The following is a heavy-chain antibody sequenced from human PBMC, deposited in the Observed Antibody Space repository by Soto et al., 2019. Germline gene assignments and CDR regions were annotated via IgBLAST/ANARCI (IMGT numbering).Heavy chain of an antibody. J-gene: IGHJ4*02. CDR1: GFTFSSYG. CDR3: ARGRYGDYVQDYFDY. CDR2: IWYDGSNK. D-gene: IGHD4-17*01. Sequence: GGSLRLSCAASGFTFSSYGMHWVRQAPGKGLEWVAVIWYDGSNKYYADSVKGRFTISRDNSKNTLYLQMNSLRAEDTAVYYCARGRYGDYVQDYFDYWGQGTLVTVSS. V-gene: IGHV3-33*01.